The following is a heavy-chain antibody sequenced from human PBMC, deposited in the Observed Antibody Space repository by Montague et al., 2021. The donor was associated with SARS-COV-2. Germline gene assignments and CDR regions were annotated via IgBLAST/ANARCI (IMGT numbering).Heavy chain of an antibody. D-gene: IGHD3-22*01. CDR3: ARMTNPELYYHGGSAILGIFDY. CDR2: IDPSDSYT. Sequence: QSGTEVKKPGESLRISCKGSGYSFTSYWISWVRQMPGKGLEWMGRIDPSDSYTNYSPSFQGHVTISAGKSISTAYLQWSSLKASDTAMYYCARMTNPELYYHGGSAILGIFDYWGQGTLVTVSS. V-gene: IGHV5-10-1*01. CDR1: GYSFTSYW. J-gene: IGHJ4*02.